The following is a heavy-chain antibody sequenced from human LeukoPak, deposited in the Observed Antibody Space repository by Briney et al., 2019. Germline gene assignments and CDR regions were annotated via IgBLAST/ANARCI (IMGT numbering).Heavy chain of an antibody. CDR1: GGSISSYY. Sequence: SETLSLTCNVSGGSISSYYWSWIRQPPGKGLEWIGYIYYSGSTNYNPSLKSRVTISVDTSKNQFSLKLSSVTAADTAVYYCARRTTHYGMDVWGQGTTVTVSS. D-gene: IGHD4-17*01. CDR3: ARRTTHYGMDV. CDR2: IYYSGST. V-gene: IGHV4-59*08. J-gene: IGHJ6*02.